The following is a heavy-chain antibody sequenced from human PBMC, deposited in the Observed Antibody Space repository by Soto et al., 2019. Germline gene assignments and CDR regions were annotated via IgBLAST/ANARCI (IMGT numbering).Heavy chain of an antibody. J-gene: IGHJ4*02. CDR2: ILPIFGPA. CDR3: AREEGY. V-gene: IGHV1-69*12. Sequence: QVQLVQSGAEVKKPGSSVKVSCKASGGAFSNYAISWVRQAPGQGLEWMRGILPIFGPANYAQKFQGRVTITADVSTSTAYMELSSLRSDDTAVYYCAREEGYWGQGTLVTVSS. CDR1: GGAFSNYA.